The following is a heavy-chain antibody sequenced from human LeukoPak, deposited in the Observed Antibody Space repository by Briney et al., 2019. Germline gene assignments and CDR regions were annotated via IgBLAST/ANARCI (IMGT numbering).Heavy chain of an antibody. CDR2: ISSSAGTI. CDR1: GFTFSDYY. J-gene: IGHJ4*02. D-gene: IGHD4-11*01. V-gene: IGHV3-11*04. CDR3: AKDRHSYSNAYFFDY. Sequence: GGSLRLSCAASGFTFSDYYMSWIRQAPGKGLEGISYISSSAGTIYYADSVKGRFTISRDNAKNSLYLQMNSLRVEDTAVYYCAKDRHSYSNAYFFDYWGQGTLVTVSS.